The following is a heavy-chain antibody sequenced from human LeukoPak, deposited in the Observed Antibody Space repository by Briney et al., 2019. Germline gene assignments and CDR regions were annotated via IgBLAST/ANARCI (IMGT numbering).Heavy chain of an antibody. D-gene: IGHD3-22*01. V-gene: IGHV4-31*03. Sequence: SETLSLTCTVSGGSLSSGGYYWSWLRQQPGKGLQWIAYIYHSGTTYYNPSLKSRATISVDMSKNQFSLRLNSVTAADTAVYYCANEYYDSSGYYYIDRWGLGTLVTVS. J-gene: IGHJ5*02. CDR2: IYHSGTT. CDR1: GGSLSSGGYY. CDR3: ANEYYDSSGYYYIDR.